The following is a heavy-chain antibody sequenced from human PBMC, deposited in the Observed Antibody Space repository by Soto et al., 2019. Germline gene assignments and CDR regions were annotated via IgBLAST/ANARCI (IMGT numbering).Heavy chain of an antibody. CDR2: ISSSSSYI. CDR3: ARGTTDIVVVVAATGDY. V-gene: IGHV3-21*01. J-gene: IGHJ4*02. D-gene: IGHD2-15*01. CDR1: GCTLSSYS. Sequence: EVQLVESGGGLVKPGGSLRLSCAASGCTLSSYSMNWVRQAPGKGLEWVSSISSSSSYIYYADSVKGRFTISRDNAKNSLYLQMNSLRAEDTAVYYCARGTTDIVVVVAATGDYWGQGTLVTVSS.